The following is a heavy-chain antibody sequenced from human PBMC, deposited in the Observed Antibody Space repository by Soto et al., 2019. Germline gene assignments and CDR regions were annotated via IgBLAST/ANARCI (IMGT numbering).Heavy chain of an antibody. V-gene: IGHV3-23*01. Sequence: GGSLRLSCAASGFTFSSYAMSWVRQAPGKGLEWVSAISGSGGSTYYADSVKGRFTISRDNSKNTLYLQMNSLRAEDMAVYYCAKDLGDSSGYYPGYWGQGTLVTVSS. CDR2: ISGSGGST. CDR1: GFTFSSYA. J-gene: IGHJ4*02. CDR3: AKDLGDSSGYYPGY. D-gene: IGHD3-22*01.